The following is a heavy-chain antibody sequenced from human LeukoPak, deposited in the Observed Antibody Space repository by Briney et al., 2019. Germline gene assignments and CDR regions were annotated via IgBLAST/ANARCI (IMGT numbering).Heavy chain of an antibody. CDR2: ISGSGGST. J-gene: IGHJ4*02. CDR1: GFTFSSYA. V-gene: IGHV3-23*01. CDR3: AKDASRCSSTSCYVVGYYFDY. D-gene: IGHD2-2*01. Sequence: QTGGSLRLSCAASGFTFSSYAMSWVRQAPGKGLEWVSAISGSGGSTYYADSVKGRFTISRDNSKNTLYLQMNSLRAEDTAVYYCAKDASRCSSTSCYVVGYYFDYWGQGTLVTVSS.